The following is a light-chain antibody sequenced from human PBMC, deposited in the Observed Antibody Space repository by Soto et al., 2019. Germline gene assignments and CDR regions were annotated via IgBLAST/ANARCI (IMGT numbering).Light chain of an antibody. V-gene: IGLV1-44*01. J-gene: IGLJ3*02. CDR2: SNN. CDR1: SSNIGSNT. Sequence: QSVLTQPPSASATPGQRVTISCSGSSSNIGSNTVNWYQQLPGTAPKLLIYSNNQRPSGVPDRFSDSKSGTSASLAISGLQSEDEADYYCAAWDDSLNGWVFGGGTKLTVL. CDR3: AAWDDSLNGWV.